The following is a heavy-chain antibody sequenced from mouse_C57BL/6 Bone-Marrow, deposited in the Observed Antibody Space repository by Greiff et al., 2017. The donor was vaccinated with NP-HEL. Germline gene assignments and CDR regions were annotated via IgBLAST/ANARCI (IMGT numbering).Heavy chain of an antibody. D-gene: IGHD1-1*01. V-gene: IGHV1-50*01. CDR1: GYTFTSYW. Sequence: VQLQQSGAELVKPGASVKLSCKASGYTFTSYWMQWVKQRPGQGLEWIGEIDPSDSYTNYNQKFKGKATLTVDTSSSTAYMQLSSLTSEDSAVYYCARSGTTVVATDFDVWGTGTTVTVSS. CDR2: IDPSDSYT. CDR3: ARSGTTVVATDFDV. J-gene: IGHJ1*03.